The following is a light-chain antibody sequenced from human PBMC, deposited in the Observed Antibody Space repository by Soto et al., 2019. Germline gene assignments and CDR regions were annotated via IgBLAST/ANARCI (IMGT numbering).Light chain of an antibody. Sequence: DIFLTQSPGTLSLSPGERGTLSCRASQSVRSTSLAWYQQKPGQPPRLVLFGASRRANGIPERFSGSGSGADFTLTISRLEPEDFAVYYCQQYSSSHPITFGQGTRLEIK. CDR3: QQYSSSHPIT. CDR2: GAS. J-gene: IGKJ5*01. V-gene: IGKV3-20*01. CDR1: QSVRSTS.